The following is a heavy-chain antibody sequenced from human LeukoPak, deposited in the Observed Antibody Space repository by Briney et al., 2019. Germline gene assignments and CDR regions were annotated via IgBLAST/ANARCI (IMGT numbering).Heavy chain of an antibody. Sequence: GGSLRLSCAASGFTFDDHAMHWVRQAPGKGLEWVSGISWNSGSIGYADSVKGRFTISRDNAKNSLYLQMNSLRAEDTALYYCAKDTGLLWFGELLSYFDYWGQGTLVTVSS. CDR1: GFTFDDHA. V-gene: IGHV3-9*01. J-gene: IGHJ4*02. D-gene: IGHD3-10*01. CDR2: ISWNSGSI. CDR3: AKDTGLLWFGELLSYFDY.